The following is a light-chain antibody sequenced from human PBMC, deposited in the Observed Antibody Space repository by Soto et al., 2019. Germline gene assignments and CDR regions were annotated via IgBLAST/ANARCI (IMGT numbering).Light chain of an antibody. CDR2: DVT. Sequence: ALTQPPSASGSPGQSVTISCTGTSSDVGGYNYVSWYQQYPGRAPKLMIYDVTKRPSGVPDLFSGSKSGNTASLTVSGLQAEDEADYYCSSYAASNNFYFVFGGGTKVTVL. CDR3: SSYAASNNFYFV. CDR1: SSDVGGYNY. V-gene: IGLV2-8*01. J-gene: IGLJ3*02.